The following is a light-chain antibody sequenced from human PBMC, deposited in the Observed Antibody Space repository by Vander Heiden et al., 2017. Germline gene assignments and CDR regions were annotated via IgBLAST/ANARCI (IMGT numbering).Light chain of an antibody. CDR1: QGISSS. V-gene: IGKV1D-8*02. CDR3: QQYYSFPRT. CDR2: AAS. J-gene: IGKJ1*01. Sequence: AIWMTPSPSLLSASTGDRVPISCRMSQGISSSLAWYQQKPGTAPELLIYAASTLQSGVPARFSGRGSGTDFTLTISCLQSEDFATYYCQQYYSFPRTFGQGTKVEIK.